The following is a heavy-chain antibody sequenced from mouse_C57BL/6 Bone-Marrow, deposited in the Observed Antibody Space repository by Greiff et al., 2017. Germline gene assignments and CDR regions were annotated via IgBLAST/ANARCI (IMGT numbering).Heavy chain of an antibody. CDR3: ARLRDDYSYWYCDV. J-gene: IGHJ1*03. D-gene: IGHD2-4*01. V-gene: IGHV1-69*01. CDR1: GYTFTSYW. CDR2: IDPSDSYT. Sequence: QVQLKQSGAELVMPGASVKLSCKASGYTFTSYWMHWVKQRPGQGLEWIGEIDPSDSYTNYNQKFKGKSTLTVDKSSSTAYMPLSSLTSEDSAVYYCARLRDDYSYWYCDVGGTGTTVTVSS.